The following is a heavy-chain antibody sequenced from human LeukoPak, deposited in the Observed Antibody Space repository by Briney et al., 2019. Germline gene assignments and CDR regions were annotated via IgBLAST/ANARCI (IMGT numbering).Heavy chain of an antibody. CDR3: ARGYCSGGSCPFDS. CDR1: GGSMSINSYY. CDR2: IYHSGST. J-gene: IGHJ4*02. D-gene: IGHD2-15*01. Sequence: SETLSLTCTVSGGSMSINSYYWNWMRQSPGKELEWIGNIYHSGSTHYNPSLKSRVTISVDTSTSHFSLKLPSVTAADTAVYYCARGYCSGGSCPFDSWGRGTLVTVSS. V-gene: IGHV4-61*03.